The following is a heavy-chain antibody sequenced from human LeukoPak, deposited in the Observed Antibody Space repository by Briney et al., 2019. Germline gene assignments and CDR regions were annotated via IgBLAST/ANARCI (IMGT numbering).Heavy chain of an antibody. CDR1: GYSFTSYW. CDR3: ARRSITGESSREAFDI. Sequence: KDGESLKISCKGSGYSFTSYWIGWVRQMPGKGLEWMGIIYPGDSDTRYSPSFQGQVTISADKSISTAYLQWSSLKASDTAMYYCARRSITGESSREAFDIWGQGTMVTVSS. J-gene: IGHJ3*02. CDR2: IYPGDSDT. D-gene: IGHD7-27*01. V-gene: IGHV5-51*01.